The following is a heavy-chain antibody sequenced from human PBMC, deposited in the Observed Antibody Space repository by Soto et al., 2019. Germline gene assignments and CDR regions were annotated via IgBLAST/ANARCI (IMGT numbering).Heavy chain of an antibody. Sequence: GGSLRLSCAASGFTFSSYGMHWVRQAPGKGLEWVAVISYDGSNKYYADSVKGRFTISRDNSKNTLYLQMNSLRAEDTAVYYCVKVYRLWSNYYYGMDVWGQGTTVTVSS. V-gene: IGHV3-30*18. J-gene: IGHJ6*02. CDR2: ISYDGSNK. CDR3: VKVYRLWSNYYYGMDV. CDR1: GFTFSSYG. D-gene: IGHD5-18*01.